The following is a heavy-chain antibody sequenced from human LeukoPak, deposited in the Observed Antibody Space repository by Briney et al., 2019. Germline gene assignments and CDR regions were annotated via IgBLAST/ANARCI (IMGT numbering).Heavy chain of an antibody. V-gene: IGHV4-30-2*01. CDR1: GGSISSGGYS. CDR2: IYHSGST. J-gene: IGHJ3*02. Sequence: SETLSLTCAVSGGSISSGGYSWSWIRQPPGKGLEWIGYIYHSGSTYYNPSLKSRVTISVDRPKNQFSLKLSSVTAADTAVYYCARELARQGAFDIWGQGTMVTVSS. CDR3: ARELARQGAFDI.